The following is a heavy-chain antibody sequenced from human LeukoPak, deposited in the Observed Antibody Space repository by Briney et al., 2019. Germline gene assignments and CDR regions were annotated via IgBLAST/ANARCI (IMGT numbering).Heavy chain of an antibody. Sequence: SETLSLTCTVSGGSISSSSYYWGWIRQPPGKGLEWIGSIYYSGSTYYNPSLKSRVTISVDTSKNQFSLKLSSVTAADTAVYYCARHRVRSGPTNWLDPWGQGTLVTVSS. CDR1: GGSISSSSYY. V-gene: IGHV4-39*01. J-gene: IGHJ5*02. CDR3: ARHRVRSGPTNWLDP. CDR2: IYYSGST. D-gene: IGHD3-3*01.